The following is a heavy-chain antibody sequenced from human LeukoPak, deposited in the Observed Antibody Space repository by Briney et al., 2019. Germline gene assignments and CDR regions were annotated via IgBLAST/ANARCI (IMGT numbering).Heavy chain of an antibody. D-gene: IGHD3-22*01. CDR3: ARAAYYYDSSARYYYYVDV. CDR1: GYTFTSYA. V-gene: IGHV7-4-1*02. CDR2: INTNTGNP. Sequence: ASVKVSCKASGYTFTSYALNWVRQAPGQGLEWMGWINTNTGNPTYAQGFTGRFVFSLDTSVSTAYLQISSLKAEDTAVYYCARAAYYYDSSARYYYYVDVWGKGTTVTVSS. J-gene: IGHJ6*03.